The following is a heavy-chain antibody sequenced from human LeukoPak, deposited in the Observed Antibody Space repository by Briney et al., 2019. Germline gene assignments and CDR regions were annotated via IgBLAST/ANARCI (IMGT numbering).Heavy chain of an antibody. CDR2: INHSRST. J-gene: IGHJ4*02. CDR3: ARYSGYYLSYFDY. D-gene: IGHD3-22*01. V-gene: IGHV4-34*01. CDR1: DVSFSGYY. Sequence: SETLSLTCAVYDVSFSGYYWSWIRQPPGKGLEWIGEINHSRSTNYNPSLKSRVTISVDTSKNQFSLKLSSVTAADTAVYYCARYSGYYLSYFDYWGQGSLVTVSS.